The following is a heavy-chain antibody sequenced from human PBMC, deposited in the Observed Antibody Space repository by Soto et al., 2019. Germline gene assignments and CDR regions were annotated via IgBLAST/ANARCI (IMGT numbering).Heavy chain of an antibody. CDR2: IWYDGSNK. J-gene: IGHJ4*02. CDR3: EREDSSGWPVDY. D-gene: IGHD6-19*01. CDR1: GFTFSSYG. Sequence: QVQLVESGGGVVQPGRSLRLSCAASGFTFSSYGMHWVRQAPGKGLEGVAVIWYDGSNKYYADSVKGRFTISRDNSKNTLYLQMNSLRAEDTAVYYCEREDSSGWPVDYWGQGTLVTVSA. V-gene: IGHV3-33*01.